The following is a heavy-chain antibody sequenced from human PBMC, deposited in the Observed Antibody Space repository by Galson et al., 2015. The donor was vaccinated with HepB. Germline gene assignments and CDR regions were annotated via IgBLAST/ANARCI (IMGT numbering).Heavy chain of an antibody. CDR3: TTRGFGELSYYYYGMDV. J-gene: IGHJ6*02. CDR2: FDPEDDET. D-gene: IGHD3-10*01. V-gene: IGHV1-24*01. Sequence: SVKVSCKVSGYILTDLSIHWVRQAAGRGLEWMGGFDPEDDETIYAQKFQDRLTMTKGTSTDTAYMELSSLRSEDTAVYYCTTRGFGELSYYYYGMDVWGQGTTVTVSS. CDR1: GYILTDLS.